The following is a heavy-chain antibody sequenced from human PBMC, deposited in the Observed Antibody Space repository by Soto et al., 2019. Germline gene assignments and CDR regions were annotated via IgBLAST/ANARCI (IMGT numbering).Heavy chain of an antibody. D-gene: IGHD5-12*01. J-gene: IGHJ4*02. CDR3: ARDQGQWLRPTNPDY. Sequence: ASVKVSCKASGYTFTGYYMHWVRQAPGQGLEWMGWINPNSGGTNYAQKFQGRVTMTRDTSISTAYMELSRLRSDDTAVYYCARDQGQWLRPTNPDYWGQGTLVTVSS. CDR1: GYTFTGYY. CDR2: INPNSGGT. V-gene: IGHV1-2*02.